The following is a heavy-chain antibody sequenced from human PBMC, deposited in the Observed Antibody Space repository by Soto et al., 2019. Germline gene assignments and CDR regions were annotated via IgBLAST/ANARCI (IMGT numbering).Heavy chain of an antibody. V-gene: IGHV4-34*01. CDR2: IDHSGGT. D-gene: IGHD3-16*01. J-gene: IGHJ4*02. Sequence: QVQLQQWGTQLSKPSETLSLTCAVYGGSFSGYYWSWFRQPPGKGLEWIGEIDHSGGTNYNASLKSRVTISADTPNNQFSLKLSSVTAADTAIYYCARGRLGGAANWGQGTLVTVSS. CDR3: ARGRLGGAAN. CDR1: GGSFSGYY.